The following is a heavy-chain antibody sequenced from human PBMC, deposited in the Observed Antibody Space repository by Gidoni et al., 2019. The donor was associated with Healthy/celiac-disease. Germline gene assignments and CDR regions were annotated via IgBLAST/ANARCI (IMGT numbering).Heavy chain of an antibody. V-gene: IGHV3-30-3*01. CDR3: ARGEGDAFDI. J-gene: IGHJ3*02. CDR2: ISYDGSNK. CDR1: GFTFSSYA. Sequence: QVQLVESGGGVVQPGRSLRPSCAASGFTFSSYAMHWVRQAPGKGLEWVAVISYDGSNKYYADSVKGRFTISRDNSKNTLYLQMNSLRAEDTAVYYCARGEGDAFDIWGQGTMVTVSS.